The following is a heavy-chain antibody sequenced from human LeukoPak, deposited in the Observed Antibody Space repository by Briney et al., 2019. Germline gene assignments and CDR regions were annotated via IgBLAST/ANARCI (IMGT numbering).Heavy chain of an antibody. D-gene: IGHD5-12*01. CDR1: GGSISNGDYY. CDR3: ARDRVDIVATITFDY. CDR2: IYHSGST. Sequence: SETLSLTCTVSGGSISNGDYYWGWIRQPPGKGLEWIGSIYHSGSTYYNPSLKSRVTISVDTSKNQFSLKLSSVTAADTAVYYCARDRVDIVATITFDYWGQGTLVTVSS. V-gene: IGHV4-39*07. J-gene: IGHJ4*02.